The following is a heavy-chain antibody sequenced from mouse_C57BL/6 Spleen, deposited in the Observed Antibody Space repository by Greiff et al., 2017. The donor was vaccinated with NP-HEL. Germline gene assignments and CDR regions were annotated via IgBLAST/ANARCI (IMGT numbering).Heavy chain of an antibody. CDR2: IYPGDGDT. CDR1: GYAFSSYW. J-gene: IGHJ4*01. CDR3: AREDYDYDTFYYAMDY. Sequence: VQLQQSGASVKISCKASGYAFSSYWMNWVKQRPGKGLEWIGQIYPGDGDTNYNGKFKGKATLTADKSSSTAYMQLSSLTSEDSAVYFCAREDYDYDTFYYAMDYWGQGTSVTVSS. V-gene: IGHV1-80*01. D-gene: IGHD2-4*01.